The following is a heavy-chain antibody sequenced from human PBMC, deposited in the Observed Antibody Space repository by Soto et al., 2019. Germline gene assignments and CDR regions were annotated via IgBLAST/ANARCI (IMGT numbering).Heavy chain of an antibody. D-gene: IGHD4-4*01. CDR1: GGTFSSYA. V-gene: IGHV1-69*01. CDR2: IIPIFGTA. Sequence: QVQLVQSGAEVKKPGSSVKVSCKASGGTFSSYAISWVRQAPGQGLEWMGGIIPIFGTANYAQKFQGRVTITADESTSTAYMELSSLRSKDTAVYYCARSSSNYGGYYYYYGMDVWGQGTTVTVSS. CDR3: ARSSSNYGGYYYYYGMDV. J-gene: IGHJ6*02.